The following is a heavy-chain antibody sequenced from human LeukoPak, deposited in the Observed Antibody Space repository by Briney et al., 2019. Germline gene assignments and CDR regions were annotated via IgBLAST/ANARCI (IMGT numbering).Heavy chain of an antibody. CDR2: IYYSGST. V-gene: IGHV4-59*01. D-gene: IGHD3-10*01. J-gene: IGHJ6*02. CDR1: GVSISSYY. Sequence: PWETLSLTCTVSGVSISSYYWNWIRQPPGKGLEWIGDIYYSGSTNYNRSLKSRVTISVDTSKNQFSLKLNSVTAADTAVYYCARSLQYNNNNYFYYGMDVWGQGTTVTVSS. CDR3: ARSLQYNNNNYFYYGMDV.